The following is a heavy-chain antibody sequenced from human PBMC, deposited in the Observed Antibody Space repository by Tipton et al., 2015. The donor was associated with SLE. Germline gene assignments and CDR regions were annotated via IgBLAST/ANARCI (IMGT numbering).Heavy chain of an antibody. D-gene: IGHD2-21*01. J-gene: IGHJ4*02. Sequence: GSLRLSCAASGFTFSSYAMSWVRQAPGKGLEWVSLISGGGGSIQYADSVRGRFTISRDNSKNTLSLQLNTLRADDTAIYYCAKDRYCGGGTCFASYFDLWGQGTPVTVSS. CDR1: GFTFSSYA. V-gene: IGHV3-23*01. CDR2: ISGGGGSI. CDR3: AKDRYCGGGTCFASYFDL.